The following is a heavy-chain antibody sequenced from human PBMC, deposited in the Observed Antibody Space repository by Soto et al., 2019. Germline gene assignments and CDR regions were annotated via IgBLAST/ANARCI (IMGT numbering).Heavy chain of an antibody. CDR2: IYPGDSNA. CDR3: ARIIGYCRNNDCSWTFDI. D-gene: IGHD2-2*03. CDR1: GYNFTTYW. J-gene: IGHJ3*02. Sequence: GESLKISCKGSGYNFTTYWIAWVRQMAGKDLEWMGIIYPGDSNARHSPSFQGQVTISADKSISTAYLQWSSLKASDTAIYYCARIIGYCRNNDCSWTFDIWGQGTTVTVSS. V-gene: IGHV5-51*01.